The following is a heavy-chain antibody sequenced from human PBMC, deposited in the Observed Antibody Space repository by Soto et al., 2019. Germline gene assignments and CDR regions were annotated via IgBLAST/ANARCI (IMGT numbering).Heavy chain of an antibody. Sequence: QVKLQESGPGLVKPSGTLSLTCAVPVGSIRRISWWGWVRRPPGKGLGWIGEIYHSGSTTYSPSLKSPVTISVDKSKNQFSLKLSSVTAADTAVYYCARRGDGSGSLDYWGRGTLVTVSS. CDR2: IYHSGST. CDR3: ARRGDGSGSLDY. V-gene: IGHV4-4*02. CDR1: VGSIRRISW. J-gene: IGHJ4*02. D-gene: IGHD3-10*01.